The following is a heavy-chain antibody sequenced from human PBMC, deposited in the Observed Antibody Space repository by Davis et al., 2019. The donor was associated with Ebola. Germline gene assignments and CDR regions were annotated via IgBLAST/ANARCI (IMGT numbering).Heavy chain of an antibody. CDR2: ISAYNGNT. D-gene: IGHD6-6*01. CDR3: ARGIAARSGYYYYGMDV. Sequence: ASVKVSCKASGYTFTSYGISWVRQAPGQGLEWMGWISAYNGNTSYAQKLQGRVTMTTDKSTSTAYMELSSLRSEDTAVYYCARGIAARSGYYYYGMDVWGQGTTVTVSS. J-gene: IGHJ6*02. V-gene: IGHV1-18*01. CDR1: GYTFTSYG.